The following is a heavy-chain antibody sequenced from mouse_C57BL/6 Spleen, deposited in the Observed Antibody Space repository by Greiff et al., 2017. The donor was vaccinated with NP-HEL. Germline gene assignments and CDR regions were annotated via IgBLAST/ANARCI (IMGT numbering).Heavy chain of an antibody. J-gene: IGHJ3*01. D-gene: IGHD2-2*01. V-gene: IGHV1-22*01. CDR1: GYTFTDYN. Sequence: VQLQQSGPELVKPGASVKMSCKASGYTFTDYNMHWVKQSHGKSLEWIGYINPNNGGTSYNQKFKGKATLTVNKSSSTAYMELRSLTSEDSAVYYCARSTMVTTGSAYWGQGTLVTVSA. CDR3: ARSTMVTTGSAY. CDR2: INPNNGGT.